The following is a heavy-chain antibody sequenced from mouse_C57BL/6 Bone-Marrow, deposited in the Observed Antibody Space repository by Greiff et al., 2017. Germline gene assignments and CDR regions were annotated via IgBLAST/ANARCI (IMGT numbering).Heavy chain of an antibody. D-gene: IGHD1-1*01. Sequence: VQLQQSGPELVKPGASVKISCKASGYTFTDYYINWVKQRPGQGLEWIGWIFPGSGSTYYNEKFKGKATLTVDKSSSTAYMLLSSLTSEDSAVYYCAREGTVVSYYFDYWGQGTTLTVSS. J-gene: IGHJ2*01. CDR3: AREGTVVSYYFDY. V-gene: IGHV1-75*01. CDR2: IFPGSGST. CDR1: GYTFTDYY.